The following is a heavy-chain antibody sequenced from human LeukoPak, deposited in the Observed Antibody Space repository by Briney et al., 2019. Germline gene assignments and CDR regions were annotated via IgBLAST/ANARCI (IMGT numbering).Heavy chain of an antibody. CDR2: ISSSSSYI. J-gene: IGHJ4*02. CDR1: GFTFSSYS. Sequence: GGSLRLSCAASGFTFSSYSMNWVRQAPGKGLEWVSSISSSSSYIYYADSVKGRFTISRDNAKNSLCLQMNSLRAEDTAVYYCAREQSSSSGFDYWGQGTLVTVSS. CDR3: AREQSSSSGFDY. V-gene: IGHV3-21*01. D-gene: IGHD6-13*01.